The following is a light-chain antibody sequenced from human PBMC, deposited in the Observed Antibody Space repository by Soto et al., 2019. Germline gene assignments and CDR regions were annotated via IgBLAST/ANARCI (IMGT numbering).Light chain of an antibody. V-gene: IGKV1-5*03. CDR3: QHYNTYPWT. CDR1: QSISSW. CDR2: KAS. J-gene: IGKJ1*01. Sequence: DIQMTQSPSTLSAYVGDRVTVTCRASQSISSWLAWYQQKAGKAPKLLIYKASALESGVPSRFSGSGSGTEFTLTISSLEPEDFATYYFQHYNTYPWTFGQGPKVEIK.